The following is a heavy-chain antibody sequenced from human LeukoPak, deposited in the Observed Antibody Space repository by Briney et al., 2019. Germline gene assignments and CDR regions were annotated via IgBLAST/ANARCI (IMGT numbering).Heavy chain of an antibody. Sequence: SVKVSCKASGYTFTGYYMHWVRQAPGQGLEWMGGIIPIFGTANYAQKFQGRVTITADESTSTAYMELSSLRSEDTAVYYCARMFYSGSPHPYYYYYYMDVWGKGTTVTISS. CDR3: ARMFYSGSPHPYYYYYYMDV. V-gene: IGHV1-69*13. D-gene: IGHD1-26*01. CDR1: GYTFTGYY. CDR2: IIPIFGTA. J-gene: IGHJ6*03.